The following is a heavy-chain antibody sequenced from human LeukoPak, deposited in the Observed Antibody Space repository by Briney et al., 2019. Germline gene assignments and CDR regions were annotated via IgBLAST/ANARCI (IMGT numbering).Heavy chain of an antibody. CDR3: AKDQRYSSSWYGDY. D-gene: IGHD6-13*01. V-gene: IGHV3-23*01. Sequence: GGSLRLSCAASGFTFSSYAMSWVRQAPGKGLEWVSAISGSGYSTYYADSVKGRFTISRDNSKNTLYLQMNSLRAEDTAVYYCAKDQRYSSSWYGDYWGQGTLVTVSS. CDR2: ISGSGYST. CDR1: GFTFSSYA. J-gene: IGHJ4*02.